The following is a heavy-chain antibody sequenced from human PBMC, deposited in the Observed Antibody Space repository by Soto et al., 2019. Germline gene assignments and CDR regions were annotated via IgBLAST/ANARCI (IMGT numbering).Heavy chain of an antibody. J-gene: IGHJ4*02. CDR1: GFIFSRYG. CDR3: ARDLPIYRRGDCNFDF. CDR2: ISYDGGER. V-gene: IGHV3-30*03. Sequence: GGSLRLSCGGSGFIFSRYGMHWVRQAPGKGLEWVTGISYDGGERFYADSVKGRFTISRDNSKNRLDLQMSSLRPEDTAVYYCARDLPIYRRGDCNFDFWGQGNLVTVSS. D-gene: IGHD2-21*02.